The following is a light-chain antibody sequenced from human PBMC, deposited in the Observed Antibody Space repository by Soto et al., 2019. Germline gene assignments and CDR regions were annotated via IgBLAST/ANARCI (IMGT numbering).Light chain of an antibody. CDR1: SSDIGGSNF. CDR2: DVS. V-gene: IGLV2-14*03. J-gene: IGLJ2*01. Sequence: QSALTQPASVSGSPGQSITISCTGTSSDIGGSNFVSWYQRHPGKAPKLMIYDVSDRPTGISSRFSGSKSGNTASLTISGLQADDEADYYCSSYTSSNTLVFGGGTKLTVL. CDR3: SSYTSSNTLV.